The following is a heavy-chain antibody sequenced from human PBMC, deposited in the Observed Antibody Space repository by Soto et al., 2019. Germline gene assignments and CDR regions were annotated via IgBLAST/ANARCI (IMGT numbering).Heavy chain of an antibody. CDR1: GGSMSDVTHY. D-gene: IGHD3-9*01. V-gene: IGHV4-39*01. CDR3: ASARYFGVDV. J-gene: IGHJ6*02. Sequence: SETLSLTCSVSGGSMSDVTHYWAWIRQPPGKGLEWIATTYYSGSTHYNSSLKSRATISVDTSQNQFSLELTSVTAADTAVYHCASARYFGVDVWGQGTTVTVSS. CDR2: TYYSGST.